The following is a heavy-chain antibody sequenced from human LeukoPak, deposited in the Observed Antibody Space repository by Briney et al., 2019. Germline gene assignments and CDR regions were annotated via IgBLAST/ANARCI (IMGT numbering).Heavy chain of an antibody. V-gene: IGHV4-39*07. CDR3: ARDGGTNHYYYYMDV. CDR2: SYYSGST. J-gene: IGHJ6*03. Sequence: SGTLSLTCTVSGGSISSSSYYWGWIRQPPGKGLEWIGSSYYSGSTYYNPSLKSRVTISVDTSKNQFSLKLSSVTAADTAVYYCARDGGTNHYYYYMDVWGKGTTVTVSS. CDR1: GGSISSSSYY. D-gene: IGHD2-2*01.